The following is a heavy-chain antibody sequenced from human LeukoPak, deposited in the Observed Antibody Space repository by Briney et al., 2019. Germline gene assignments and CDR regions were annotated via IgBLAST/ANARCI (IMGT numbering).Heavy chain of an antibody. V-gene: IGHV4-31*03. CDR1: GASIGGASY. D-gene: IGHD3-22*01. Sequence: SQTLSLTCTVSGASIGGASYWTWIRQVPGRGLEWIGYIYSTGSTYYSPSLESRLSLSVDTAENHFSLRLTSVTAADTAVYFCARQRGYDSSGTGSFDSWGSGMLVTVSS. CDR3: ARQRGYDSSGTGSFDS. CDR2: IYSTGST. J-gene: IGHJ4*01.